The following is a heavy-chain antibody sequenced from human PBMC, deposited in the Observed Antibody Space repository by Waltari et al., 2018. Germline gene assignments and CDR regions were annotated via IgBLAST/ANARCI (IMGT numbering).Heavy chain of an antibody. V-gene: IGHV1-8*01. D-gene: IGHD3-3*01. CDR2: MNPNSGNT. Sequence: QVQLVQSGAEVRKPGASVKVSCKASGYPFTGYDLNWLRQPPEPGSGGMGWMNPNSGNTGYAQKFQGRVTMTRNTSISTAYMELSSLRSEDTAVYYCARGPYYDFWSGYYKGGRDFDYWGQGTLVTVSS. CDR1: GYPFTGYD. J-gene: IGHJ4*02. CDR3: ARGPYYDFWSGYYKGGRDFDY.